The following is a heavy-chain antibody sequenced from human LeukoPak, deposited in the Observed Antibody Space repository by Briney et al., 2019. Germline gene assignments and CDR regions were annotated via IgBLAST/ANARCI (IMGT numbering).Heavy chain of an antibody. CDR3: ATAPLNGYNSGWYSLDY. CDR2: VNPNSGGT. J-gene: IGHJ4*02. CDR1: GYTFTAYY. V-gene: IGHV1-2*02. D-gene: IGHD6-19*01. Sequence: ASVKVSCKASGYTFTAYYMHWVRQAPGQRLEWMGWVNPNSGGTNYAQKFQDRVTMTRDTSISTAYMELHRLRSDDTAVYYCATAPLNGYNSGWYSLDYWGQGALVTVSS.